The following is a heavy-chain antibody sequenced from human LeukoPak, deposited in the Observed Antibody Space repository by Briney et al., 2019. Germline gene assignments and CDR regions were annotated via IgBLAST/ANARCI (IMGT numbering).Heavy chain of an antibody. J-gene: IGHJ6*03. CDR3: ARTTMVRGTYYMDV. Sequence: KTSETLSLTCTVSGGSISSYYWSWIRQPPGKGLEWIGRIHYSGSTNYNPSLKSRVTISVDTSKNQFSLKLSSVTAADTAVYYCARTTMVRGTYYMDVWGKGTTVTISS. V-gene: IGHV4-59*01. CDR1: GGSISSYY. D-gene: IGHD3-10*01. CDR2: IHYSGST.